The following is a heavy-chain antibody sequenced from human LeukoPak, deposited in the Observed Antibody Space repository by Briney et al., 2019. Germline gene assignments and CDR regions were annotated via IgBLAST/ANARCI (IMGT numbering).Heavy chain of an antibody. CDR2: IASTSSPI. Sequence: GGSLRLSCAASGFTFNSYSMNWVRQAPGKGLEWVSYIASTSSPIYYADSVKGRFTISRDNARNSLHLQMNSLRDEDTAVYYCARDGSNSGPDFDYWGQGILVTVSS. CDR3: ARDGSNSGPDFDY. CDR1: GFTFNSYS. J-gene: IGHJ4*02. D-gene: IGHD2/OR15-2a*01. V-gene: IGHV3-48*02.